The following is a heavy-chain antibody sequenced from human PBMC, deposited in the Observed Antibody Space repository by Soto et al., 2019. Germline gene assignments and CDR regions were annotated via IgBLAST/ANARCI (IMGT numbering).Heavy chain of an antibody. J-gene: IGHJ5*02. Sequence: SETLSLTCAVSGGSISSGGYSWSWIRQPPGKGLEWIGYIYHSGSTYYNPSLKSRVTISVDRSKNQFSLKLSSVTAADTAVYYCARGSLYCSGGSCGNWFDPWGQGTLVTVSS. CDR2: IYHSGST. D-gene: IGHD2-15*01. V-gene: IGHV4-30-2*01. CDR3: ARGSLYCSGGSCGNWFDP. CDR1: GGSISSGGYS.